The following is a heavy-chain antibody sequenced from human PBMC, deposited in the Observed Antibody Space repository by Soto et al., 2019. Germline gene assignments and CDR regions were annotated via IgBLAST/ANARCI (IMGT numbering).Heavy chain of an antibody. Sequence: SGPTLVNPTQTLTLTCSFSGFSLSTSRVGVAWIRQPPGKALEWLAIIYWDDDRRYSPSLKTRLAITKDTSKNQVVLTMTNLDHGDTATYYCAHIMITWGGVSALDAFDMWGQGTMVTV. CDR1: GFSLSTSRVG. J-gene: IGHJ3*02. D-gene: IGHD3-16*01. CDR3: AHIMITWGGVSALDAFDM. CDR2: IYWDDDR. V-gene: IGHV2-5*02.